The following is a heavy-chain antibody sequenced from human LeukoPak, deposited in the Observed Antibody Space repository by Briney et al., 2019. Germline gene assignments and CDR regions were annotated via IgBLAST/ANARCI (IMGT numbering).Heavy chain of an antibody. D-gene: IGHD1-1*01. J-gene: IGHJ3*02. CDR2: IGAAGAHT. Sequence: PGGSLRLSCAASGFRFSYHDMHWVRQAPGKGLELVSSIGAAGAHTFYADSVKGRFTISGDNFQSTMYLQMDGLRPEDSAVYYCARQLGGTKTGGFDIWGQGTVVTVSS. CDR3: ARQLGGTKTGGFDI. V-gene: IGHV3-64*02. CDR1: GFRFSYHD.